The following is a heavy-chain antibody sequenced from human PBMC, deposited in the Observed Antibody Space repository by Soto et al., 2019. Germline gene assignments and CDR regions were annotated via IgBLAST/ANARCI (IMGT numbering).Heavy chain of an antibody. CDR1: GYTFTSYY. J-gene: IGHJ6*03. D-gene: IGHD3-3*01. Sequence: ASVKVSCKASGYTFTSYYMHWVRQAPGQGLEWMGIINPSGGSTSYAQKFQGRVTMTRDTSTSTVYMELSSLRSEDTAVYYCARERDTFRFSSHYMAVSGKGTTAPVSS. V-gene: IGHV1-46*03. CDR3: ARERDTFRFSSHYMAV. CDR2: INPSGGST.